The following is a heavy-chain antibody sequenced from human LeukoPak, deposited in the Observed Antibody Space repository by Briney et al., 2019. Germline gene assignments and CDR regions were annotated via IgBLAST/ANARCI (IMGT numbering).Heavy chain of an antibody. CDR1: GGSVSSGSYY. J-gene: IGHJ4*02. Sequence: SETLSLTCTVSGGSVSSGSYYWSWIRQPPGKGLEWIGEINHSGSTNYNPSLKSRVTISVDTSKNQFSLKLSSVTAADTAVYYCARGAGYCSSTSCLSGPDYWGQGTLVTVSS. V-gene: IGHV4-61*01. CDR3: ARGAGYCSSTSCLSGPDY. D-gene: IGHD2-2*03. CDR2: INHSGST.